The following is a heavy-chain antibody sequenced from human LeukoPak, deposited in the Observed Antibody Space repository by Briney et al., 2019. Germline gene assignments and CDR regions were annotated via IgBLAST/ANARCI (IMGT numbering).Heavy chain of an antibody. D-gene: IGHD3-10*01. J-gene: IGHJ4*02. Sequence: GGSLRLSCAASGFTFSSYSMNWVRQAPGKGLEWVSYISSSTNSIYYAESVRGRFTISRDNAKNSLYLQMNSLRAEDTAVYYRARDEDNGYYYGSGSYYLVYWGQGTLVTVSS. CDR3: ARDEDNGYYYGSGSYYLVY. CDR1: GFTFSSYS. CDR2: ISSSTNSI. V-gene: IGHV3-48*04.